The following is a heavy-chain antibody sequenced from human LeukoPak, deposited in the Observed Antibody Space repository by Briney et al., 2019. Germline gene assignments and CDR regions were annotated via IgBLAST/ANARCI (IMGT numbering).Heavy chain of an antibody. Sequence: GGSLRLSCAASGFTFSSYWMSWVRQAPGKGLEWVAVIWYDGSNKYYADSVKGRFTISRDNSKNTLYLQMNSLRAEDTAVYYCAKDSAAGYMDVWGKGTTVTVSS. CDR3: AKDSAAGYMDV. V-gene: IGHV3-33*06. CDR1: GFTFSSYW. CDR2: IWYDGSNK. J-gene: IGHJ6*03.